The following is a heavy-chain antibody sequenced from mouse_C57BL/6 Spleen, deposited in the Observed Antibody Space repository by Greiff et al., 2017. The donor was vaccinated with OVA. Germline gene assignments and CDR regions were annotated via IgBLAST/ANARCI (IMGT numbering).Heavy chain of an antibody. D-gene: IGHD1-1*01. CDR2: IDPENGDT. CDR1: GFNIKDDY. Sequence: VQLQQSGAELVRPGASVKLSCTASGFNIKDDYMHWVKQRPEQGLAWIGWIDPENGDTEYASKFQGKATITADTSSNTAYLQLSSLTSEDTAVYYCTTGYYGSSYEGFAYWGQGTLVTVSA. V-gene: IGHV14-4*01. CDR3: TTGYYGSSYEGFAY. J-gene: IGHJ3*01.